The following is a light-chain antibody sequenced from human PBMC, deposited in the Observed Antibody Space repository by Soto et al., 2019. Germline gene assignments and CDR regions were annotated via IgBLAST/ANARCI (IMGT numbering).Light chain of an antibody. V-gene: IGKV1-6*01. CDR1: QDIRNA. CDR3: LQDYIYPYP. CDR2: GTS. J-gene: IGKJ2*01. Sequence: AIKMTQSPSSLSVSVGDRVTITCRASQDIRNALGWYLQKPGKAPKLLIYGTSNLQSGVPSRFSGSGSGTDFTLTISSLQPEDFAIYYCLQDYIYPYPFGQGTKLEIK.